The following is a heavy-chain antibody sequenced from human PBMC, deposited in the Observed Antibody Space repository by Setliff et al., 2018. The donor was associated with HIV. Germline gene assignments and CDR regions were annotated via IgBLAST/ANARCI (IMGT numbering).Heavy chain of an antibody. CDR2: IYDTGNS. V-gene: IGHV4-38-2*01. CDR3: ARHQSREVVPRDAFDI. CDR1: GSSTNSGYS. J-gene: IGHJ3*02. Sequence: SETLSLTCDVSGSSTNSGYSWGWGRQPPGKGLEWIGTIYDTGNSFYNPSLKRRLTISLDTSHNQVSLKLISVTAADTAVYYCARHQSREVVPRDAFDIWGQGTMVTVSS. D-gene: IGHD2-21*01.